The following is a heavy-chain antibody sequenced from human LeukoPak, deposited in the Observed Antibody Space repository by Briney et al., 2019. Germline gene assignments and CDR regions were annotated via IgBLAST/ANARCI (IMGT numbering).Heavy chain of an antibody. V-gene: IGHV1-69*05. CDR3: ARRYSGSYFFDS. CDR2: IIPIFGTA. D-gene: IGHD1-26*01. J-gene: IGHJ4*02. CDR1: GGTFSSYA. Sequence: ASVKVSCKASGGTFSSYAISWVRQAPGQGLEWMGGIIPIFGTANYAQKFQGRVTITTDESTSTAYMELSSLRSEDTAVYYCARRYSGSYFFDSWGQGALVTVSS.